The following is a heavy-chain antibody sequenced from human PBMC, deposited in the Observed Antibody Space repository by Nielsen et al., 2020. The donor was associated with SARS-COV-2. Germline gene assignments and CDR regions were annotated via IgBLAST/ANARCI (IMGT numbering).Heavy chain of an antibody. CDR3: AREAGRGTMSGTERYFDF. J-gene: IGHJ4*02. CDR2: INTGNGNT. Sequence: ASVKVSCKSSGYTFTTNAIHWVGQAPGQWLEWMGWINTGNGNTKYSQRSQGRVTFTRDTSASTAHMELASLKSEDTAIYYCAREAGRGTMSGTERYFDFWGQGTLVTVSS. V-gene: IGHV1-3*04. D-gene: IGHD1/OR15-1a*01. CDR1: GYTFTTNA.